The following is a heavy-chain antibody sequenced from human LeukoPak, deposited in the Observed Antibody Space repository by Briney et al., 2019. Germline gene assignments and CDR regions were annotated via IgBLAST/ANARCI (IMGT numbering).Heavy chain of an antibody. CDR1: GYTLTSYY. CDR3: ASDGIAAAGTNY. Sequence: GASVKISCTASGYTLTSYYMHWVRHTPGHGLEWMGIITPSGGSTSYAQKFQGRVTITRDTSTSTVYMELSSLRSEDTAVYYCASDGIAAAGTNYWGQGTLVTVSS. V-gene: IGHV1-46*03. D-gene: IGHD6-13*01. CDR2: ITPSGGST. J-gene: IGHJ4*02.